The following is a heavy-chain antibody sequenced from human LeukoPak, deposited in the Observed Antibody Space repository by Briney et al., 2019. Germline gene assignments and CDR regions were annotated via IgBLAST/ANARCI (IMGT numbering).Heavy chain of an antibody. CDR1: GINVSSNY. V-gene: IGHV3-66*02. Sequence: GRSLRLSCAASGINVSSNYMTWIRQAPGKGLEWVSLIYGGDAAYYAESVRGRFMISRDNLKNTLFLQMNSLRVEDTAVYYCVTSTGQQFIPYDYWGQGTQVTVSS. CDR2: IYGGDAA. CDR3: VTSTGQQFIPYDY. D-gene: IGHD6-13*01. J-gene: IGHJ4*02.